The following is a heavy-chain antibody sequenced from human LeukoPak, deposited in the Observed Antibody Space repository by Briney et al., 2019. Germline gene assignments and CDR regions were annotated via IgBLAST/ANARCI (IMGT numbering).Heavy chain of an antibody. CDR2: IIPIFGTA. D-gene: IGHD5-18*01. Sequence: GASVKVSCKASGYTFTSYGISRVRQAPAQGLEWMGGIIPIFGTANYAQKFQGRVTITADKSTSTAYMELSSLRSEDTAVYYCARDRSRGTAIGYYYYYMDVWGKGTTVAVSS. CDR1: GYTFTSYG. J-gene: IGHJ6*03. V-gene: IGHV1-69*06. CDR3: ARDRSRGTAIGYYYYYMDV.